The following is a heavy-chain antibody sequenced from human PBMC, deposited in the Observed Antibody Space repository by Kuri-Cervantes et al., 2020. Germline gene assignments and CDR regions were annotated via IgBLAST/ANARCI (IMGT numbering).Heavy chain of an antibody. Sequence: LSLTCAASGFTFSTYGMHWVRQAPGKGLEWVAVIWYDGSKKNYADSVKGRFTISRDNSKNTLYLQMNSLRAEDTAVYYCARAARAVVTAIDPQGGWYYFDYWGQGTLVTVSS. J-gene: IGHJ4*02. D-gene: IGHD2-21*02. CDR1: GFTFSTYG. CDR3: ARAARAVVTAIDPQGGWYYFDY. CDR2: IWYDGSKK. V-gene: IGHV3-33*01.